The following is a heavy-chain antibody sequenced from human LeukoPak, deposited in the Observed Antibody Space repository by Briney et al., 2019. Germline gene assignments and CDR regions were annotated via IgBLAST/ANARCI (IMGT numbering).Heavy chain of an antibody. CDR3: AKDRTLGITGTTGAFDI. CDR2: IRYDGSNK. J-gene: IGHJ3*02. D-gene: IGHD1-7*01. V-gene: IGHV3-30*02. Sequence: GXXLRLSCAASGFTFSSYGMHWVRQAPGKGLEWVAFIRYDGSNKYYADSVKGRFTIPRDNSKNTLYLQMNSLRAEDTAVYYCAKDRTLGITGTTGAFDIWGQGTMVTVSS. CDR1: GFTFSSYG.